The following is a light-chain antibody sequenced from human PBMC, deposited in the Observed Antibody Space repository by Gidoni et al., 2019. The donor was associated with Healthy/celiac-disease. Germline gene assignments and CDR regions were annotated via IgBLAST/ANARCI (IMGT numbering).Light chain of an antibody. V-gene: IGKV1-39*01. Sequence: DIQMTLSPSSLSASVGDRVTITCRSSQSISSYLNWYQQKPGKAPKLLIYDASSLKSGVPSRFSGSGSGTEFTLTISSLQPDDFATYYCQQSYSNPWTFGQGTKVEIK. CDR3: QQSYSNPWT. CDR1: QSISSY. CDR2: DAS. J-gene: IGKJ1*01.